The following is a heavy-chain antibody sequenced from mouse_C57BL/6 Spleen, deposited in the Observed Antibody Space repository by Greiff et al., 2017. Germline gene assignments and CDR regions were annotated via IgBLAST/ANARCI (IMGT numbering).Heavy chain of an antibody. CDR2: INPNNGGT. CDR3: ARLLWAY. D-gene: IGHD2-1*01. Sequence: VQLQQSGPELVKPGASVQISCKASGYTFTDYYMNWVKQSHGKSLEWIGDINPNNGGTSYNQKFKGKATLTVDKSSSTAYMELRSLTSEDSAVYYCARLLWAYWGQGTTLTVSS. V-gene: IGHV1-26*01. CDR1: GYTFTDYY. J-gene: IGHJ2*01.